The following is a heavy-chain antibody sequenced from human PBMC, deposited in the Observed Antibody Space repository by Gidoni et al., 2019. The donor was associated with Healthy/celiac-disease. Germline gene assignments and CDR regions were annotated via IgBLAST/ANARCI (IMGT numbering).Heavy chain of an antibody. CDR2: IRSKAYGGTT. J-gene: IGHJ6*02. V-gene: IGHV3-49*03. D-gene: IGHD3-3*01. CDR3: TRQTYYDFWSYGMDV. CDR1: GFTFGDYA. Sequence: EVQLVESGGGLVQPGRSLRLSGTASGFTFGDYAMSWFRQAPGKGLEWVGFIRSKAYGGTTEYAASVKGRFTISRDDSKSIAYLQMNSLKTEDTAVYYCTRQTYYDFWSYGMDVWGQGTTVTVSS.